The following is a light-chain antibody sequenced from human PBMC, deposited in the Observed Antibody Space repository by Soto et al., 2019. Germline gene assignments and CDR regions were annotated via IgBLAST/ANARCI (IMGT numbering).Light chain of an antibody. CDR1: QSVSSN. V-gene: IGKV3-15*01. CDR2: GTS. J-gene: IGKJ4*01. Sequence: EIVMTQSTATLSESPGDSATLSCRASQSVSSNLAWYQQKRGQAPRLLIYGTSTRATGIPARFSGSGSGTEFTLTISSLQSEDFAVYYCQQYNKWPLTFGGGTKVEIK. CDR3: QQYNKWPLT.